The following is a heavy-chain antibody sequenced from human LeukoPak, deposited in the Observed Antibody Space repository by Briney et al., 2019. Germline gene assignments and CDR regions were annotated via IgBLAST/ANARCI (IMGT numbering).Heavy chain of an antibody. J-gene: IGHJ4*02. Sequence: PGGSLRLSCAASGFTLSSYNTHWVRQAPGKGLEWVSYISSSGTTIYYADSVKSRFTISRDNAKNSLYLQMDSLRAEDTAVYYCARGYSYGYEYWGQGTLVTVSS. CDR3: ARGYSYGYEY. CDR2: ISSSGTTI. D-gene: IGHD5-18*01. V-gene: IGHV3-48*04. CDR1: GFTLSSYN.